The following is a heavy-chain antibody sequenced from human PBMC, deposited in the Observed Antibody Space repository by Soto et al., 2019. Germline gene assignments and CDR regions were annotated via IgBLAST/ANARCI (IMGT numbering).Heavy chain of an antibody. CDR3: ARDGSGAAANPYFDY. Sequence: GGSLRLSCAASGFTFSSYTMHWVRQAPGKGLEWVSSISTSSTYRFIADSVTGRFTISRDNAQNSLYLQMTSLRAEDTAVYYCARDGSGAAANPYFDYWGQGTLVTVSS. CDR2: ISTSSTYR. D-gene: IGHD2-2*01. J-gene: IGHJ4*02. CDR1: GFTFSSYT. V-gene: IGHV3-21*04.